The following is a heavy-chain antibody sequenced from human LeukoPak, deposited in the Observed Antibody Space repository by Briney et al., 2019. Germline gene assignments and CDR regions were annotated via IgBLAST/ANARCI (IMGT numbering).Heavy chain of an antibody. CDR3: ARVYYYYYMDV. CDR2: IKQDGSEK. CDR1: SSSRYY. V-gene: IGHV3-7*01. Sequence: SSSRYYWGWIRQPPGKGLEWVANIKQDGSEKYYVDSVKGRFTISRDNAKNSLYLQMNSLRAEDTAVYYCARVYYYYYMDVWGKGTTVTVSS. J-gene: IGHJ6*03.